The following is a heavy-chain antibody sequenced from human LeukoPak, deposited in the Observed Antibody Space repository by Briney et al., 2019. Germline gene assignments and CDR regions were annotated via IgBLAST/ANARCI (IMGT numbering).Heavy chain of an antibody. D-gene: IGHD3-16*02. Sequence: GGSLRLSCAASGFTFSSYWMHWVRQAPGKGLVGVSRINSDGSSTTYADSVKGRFTISRDNAKNTLYLQMNSLRAEDTAVYYCARDHDYVWGSYREPLDYWGQGTLVTVSS. CDR2: INSDGSST. V-gene: IGHV3-74*01. CDR3: ARDHDYVWGSYREPLDY. J-gene: IGHJ4*02. CDR1: GFTFSSYW.